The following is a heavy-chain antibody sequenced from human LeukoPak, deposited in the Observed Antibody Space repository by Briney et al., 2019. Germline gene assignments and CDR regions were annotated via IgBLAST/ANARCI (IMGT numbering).Heavy chain of an antibody. CDR1: GGTFSSYA. J-gene: IGHJ4*02. Sequence: SVKVSCKASGGTFSSYAISWVRQAPGQGLEWMGGIIPIFGTANYAQKFQGRVTITVDESTSTAYMELSSLRSEDTAVYYCARDSIDCSSTSCYRGLYYFDYWGQGTLVTVSS. D-gene: IGHD2-2*02. CDR3: ARDSIDCSSTSCYRGLYYFDY. CDR2: IIPIFGTA. V-gene: IGHV1-69*01.